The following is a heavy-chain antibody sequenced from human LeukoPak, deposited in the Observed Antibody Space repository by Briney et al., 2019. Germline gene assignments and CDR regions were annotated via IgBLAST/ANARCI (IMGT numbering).Heavy chain of an antibody. Sequence: SQTLSLTCAISGDSVSSNSAAWNWIRQSPSRGLEWLGRTYYRSKWYNDYAVSVKSRITINPDTSENQFSLQLNSVTPEDTAVYYCARGSRYYYGSGSYYNVYSWFDPWGQGTLVTVSS. J-gene: IGHJ5*02. D-gene: IGHD3-10*01. CDR2: TYYRSKWYN. V-gene: IGHV6-1*01. CDR3: ARGSRYYYGSGSYYNVYSWFDP. CDR1: GDSVSSNSAA.